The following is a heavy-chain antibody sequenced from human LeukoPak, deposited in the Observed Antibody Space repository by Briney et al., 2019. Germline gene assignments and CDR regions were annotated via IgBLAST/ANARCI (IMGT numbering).Heavy chain of an antibody. D-gene: IGHD6-19*01. CDR3: AKAYGSGWAPFDY. V-gene: IGHV3-23*01. CDR2: ISGSGGST. CDR1: GFTFSSYA. J-gene: IGHJ4*02. Sequence: GGSLRLSCAASGFTFSSYAMSWVRQAPGKGLEWVSTISGSGGSTDYADSVKGRFTISRGNSKNTLYLQMNSLRAEDTAAYYCAKAYGSGWAPFDYWGQGTLVTVSS.